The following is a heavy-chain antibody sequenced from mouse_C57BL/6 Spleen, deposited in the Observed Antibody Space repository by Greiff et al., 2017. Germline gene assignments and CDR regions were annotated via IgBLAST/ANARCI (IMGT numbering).Heavy chain of an antibody. CDR2: IDPSDSYT. D-gene: IGHD2-4*01. Sequence: QVQLQQPGAELVRPGTSVTLSCKASGYTFTSYWMHWVKQRPGQGLEWIGVIDPSDSYTNYNQKFKGKATLTVDTSSSPAYMQLSSLTSEDSAVYYSARFGDYDYYAMDYWGQGTSVTVSS. J-gene: IGHJ4*01. V-gene: IGHV1-59*01. CDR3: ARFGDYDYYAMDY. CDR1: GYTFTSYW.